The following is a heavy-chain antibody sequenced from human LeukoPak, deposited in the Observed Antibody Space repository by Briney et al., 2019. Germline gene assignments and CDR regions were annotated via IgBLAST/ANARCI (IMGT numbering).Heavy chain of an antibody. CDR1: GFSFSNAW. V-gene: IGHV3-15*01. Sequence: GGSLRLSCAVSGFSFSNAWMNWVRPAPGKGRGCVGRIKSVRDGETTDYAAPVKGRFIISRDDSRSTLYLQMHSLRTEDTAVYYCTTLWLGPEFWGQGTLVTVSS. J-gene: IGHJ4*02. D-gene: IGHD3-10*01. CDR2: IKSVRDGETT. CDR3: TTLWLGPEF.